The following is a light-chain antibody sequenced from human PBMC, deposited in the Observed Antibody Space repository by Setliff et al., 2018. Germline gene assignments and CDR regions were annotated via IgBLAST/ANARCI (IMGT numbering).Light chain of an antibody. CDR3: CSYAGSSTWV. V-gene: IGLV2-23*01. CDR1: SSDVGTYNL. CDR2: EDT. Sequence: ALTQPASVSGSPGQSITISCTGTSSDVGTYNLVSWYQHHPGKAPKVMIYEDTKRPSGVSNRFSGSKSGNTASLTISGLQVEDGADYYCCSYAGSSTWVFGGGTKGTVL. J-gene: IGLJ3*02.